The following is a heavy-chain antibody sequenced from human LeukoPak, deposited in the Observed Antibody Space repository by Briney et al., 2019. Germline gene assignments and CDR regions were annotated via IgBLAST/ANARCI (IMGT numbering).Heavy chain of an antibody. D-gene: IGHD3-10*01. CDR1: GFTVSSNY. Sequence: GGSLRHSCAASGFTVSSNYRSWVRQAPGKGLEWVSVIYSGGSTYYADSVKGRFTISRDNSKSTLYIQMNSRRAEDTAVYYCARAKPKNMVRGLIMRRESRYYFDYWGQGTLVTVSS. J-gene: IGHJ4*02. CDR2: IYSGGST. CDR3: ARAKPKNMVRGLIMRRESRYYFDY. V-gene: IGHV3-53*01.